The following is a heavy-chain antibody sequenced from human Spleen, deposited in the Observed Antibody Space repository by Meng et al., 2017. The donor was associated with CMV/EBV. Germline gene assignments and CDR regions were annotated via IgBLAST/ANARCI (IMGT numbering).Heavy chain of an antibody. CDR1: GYNFDIYG. V-gene: IGHV1-18*01. D-gene: IGHD4-17*01. CDR2: VSAENGDT. Sequence: QIQLVQSGPELSRPGASVKVSCKASGYNFDIYGITWVRQAPGQGLEWVGWVSAENGDTDYGQKFQGRVTVTADTFTNTAYMEMRSLRSDDSAMYYCARAGAAVTTHFDFWGQGTLVTVSS. J-gene: IGHJ4*02. CDR3: ARAGAAVTTHFDF.